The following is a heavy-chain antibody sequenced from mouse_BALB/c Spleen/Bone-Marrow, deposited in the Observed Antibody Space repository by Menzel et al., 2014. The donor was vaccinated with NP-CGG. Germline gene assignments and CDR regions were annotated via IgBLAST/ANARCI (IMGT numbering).Heavy chain of an antibody. J-gene: IGHJ4*01. CDR2: IHPYNGDT. V-gene: IGHV1-37*01. Sequence: EVQLQESGPELVKPGASVKLSCRASGFSFTDYFINWVKQSHGKSLEWIGRIHPYNGDTFYNQKFKVKATLTVDKSSNTARMELLSLTSEDSAVYYCGRYGYDAMGFWGQGTSVTVSS. CDR1: GFSFTDYF. CDR3: GRYGYDAMGF. D-gene: IGHD1-1*02.